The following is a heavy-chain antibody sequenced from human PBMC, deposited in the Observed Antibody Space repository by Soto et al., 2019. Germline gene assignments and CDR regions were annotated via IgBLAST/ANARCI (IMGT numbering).Heavy chain of an antibody. V-gene: IGHV4-4*02. Sequence: QVQLQESGPGLVKPSGTLSLTCAASSGSIFTTNWWSWVRQSPGRGLQWIGDIYHSGSPKYNPSLTSRVSISIDKAKDRFFLNLTSVTAAATAAYYCARKPDVATAKVGGGYVFDVWGQGTMVTVSS. J-gene: IGHJ3*01. D-gene: IGHD3-16*01. CDR2: IYHSGSP. CDR1: SGSIFTTNW. CDR3: ARKPDVATAKVGGGYVFDV.